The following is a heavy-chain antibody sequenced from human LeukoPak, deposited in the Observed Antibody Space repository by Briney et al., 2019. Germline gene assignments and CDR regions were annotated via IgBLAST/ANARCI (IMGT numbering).Heavy chain of an antibody. J-gene: IGHJ4*02. CDR2: ISGGGGIT. Sequence: GGSLRLSCAASGFTFSGYAMSWVRQAPGKGLEWVSAISGGGGITYYADSVKGRFTISRDSSRDTLSLQMDSLRAEDTAIYYCAKDTSGYYRPFDYWGQGTLVTVSS. V-gene: IGHV3-23*01. D-gene: IGHD3-22*01. CDR1: GFTFSGYA. CDR3: AKDTSGYYRPFDY.